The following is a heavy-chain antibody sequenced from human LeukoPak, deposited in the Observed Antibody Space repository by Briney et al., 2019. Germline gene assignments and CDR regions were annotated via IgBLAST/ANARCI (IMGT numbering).Heavy chain of an antibody. Sequence: SETLSLTCTVSGGSISSWQWSWIRQPAGRGLEWIGRFYTSGSANYNPSLESRVTMSVDTSKNQFFLKVSSVTAADTAVYFCATGAGPFDYWGQGILVTVSS. J-gene: IGHJ4*02. CDR3: ATGAGPFDY. CDR1: GGSISSWQ. D-gene: IGHD3-10*01. CDR2: FYTSGSA. V-gene: IGHV4-4*07.